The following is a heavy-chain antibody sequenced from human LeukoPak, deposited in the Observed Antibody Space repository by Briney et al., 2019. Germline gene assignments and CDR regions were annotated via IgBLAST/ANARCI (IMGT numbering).Heavy chain of an antibody. V-gene: IGHV4-59*08. CDR1: GGSISSYY. D-gene: IGHD6-19*01. CDR3: ARRLRLDWFDP. Sequence: PSETPSLTCTVSGGSISSYYWSWIRQPPGKGLEWIGYIYYSGSTNYNPSLKSRVTISVDTSKNQFSLKLSSVTAADTAVYYCARRLRLDWFDPWGQGTLVTVSS. J-gene: IGHJ5*02. CDR2: IYYSGST.